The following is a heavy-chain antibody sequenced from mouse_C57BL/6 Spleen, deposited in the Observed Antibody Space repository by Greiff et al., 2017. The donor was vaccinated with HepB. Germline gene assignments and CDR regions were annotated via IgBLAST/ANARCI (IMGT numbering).Heavy chain of an antibody. CDR1: GYTFTDYY. J-gene: IGHJ4*01. CDR3: AIHTGDYAKEY. Sequence: EVQLQQSGPVLVKPGASVKMSCKASGYTFTDYYMNWVKQSHGKSLEWIGVINPYNGGTSYNQKFKGKATLTVDKSSSKAYMELNSLTSEDSAVYDCAIHTGDYAKEYWGQGTSVTVSS. V-gene: IGHV1-19*01. CDR2: INPYNGGT.